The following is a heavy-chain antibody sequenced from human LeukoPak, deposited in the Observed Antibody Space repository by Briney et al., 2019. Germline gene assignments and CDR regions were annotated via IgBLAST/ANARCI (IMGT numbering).Heavy chain of an antibody. Sequence: GGSLRLSCAASGFTFSGSGMHWVRQASGKGLEWVGRIRTKANSYATAYAASVKGRFSISRDDSKNTVYLQMNSLRAEDTAVYYCAKSGYNRFDYWGQGTLVTVSS. CDR2: IRTKANSYAT. D-gene: IGHD5-24*01. V-gene: IGHV3-73*01. CDR1: GFTFSGSG. CDR3: AKSGYNRFDY. J-gene: IGHJ4*02.